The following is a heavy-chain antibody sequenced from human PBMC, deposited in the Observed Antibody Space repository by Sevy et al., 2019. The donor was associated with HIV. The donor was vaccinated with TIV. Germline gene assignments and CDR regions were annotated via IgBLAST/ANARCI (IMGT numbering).Heavy chain of an antibody. D-gene: IGHD6-6*01. Sequence: ASVKVSCKASGYTFTSYGISWVRQAPGQGLEWMGWISAYNGNTNYAQKLQGRVTMTTDTSTSTAYMELRSLRSDDTAVYYCARDLGGGYGGSDLYFQHWGQGTLVTVSS. CDR3: ARDLGGGYGGSDLYFQH. J-gene: IGHJ1*01. CDR2: ISAYNGNT. V-gene: IGHV1-18*01. CDR1: GYTFTSYG.